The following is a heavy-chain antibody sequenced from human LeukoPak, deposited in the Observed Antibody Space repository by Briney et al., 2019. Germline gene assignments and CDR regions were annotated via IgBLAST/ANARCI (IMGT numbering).Heavy chain of an antibody. V-gene: IGHV4-4*09. D-gene: IGHD4-17*01. Sequence: SETLSLTCTVSGGSISSYYWSWIRQPPGKGLEWIGYIYTSGSTNYNPSLKSRVTISVDTSKNQFSLKLSSVTAADTAVCYCARLDYGDIHFDYWGQGTLVTVSS. J-gene: IGHJ4*02. CDR1: GGSISSYY. CDR2: IYTSGST. CDR3: ARLDYGDIHFDY.